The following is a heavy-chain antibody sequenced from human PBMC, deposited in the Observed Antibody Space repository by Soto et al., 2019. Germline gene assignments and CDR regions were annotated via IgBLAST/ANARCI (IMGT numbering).Heavy chain of an antibody. Sequence: QVQLLQSGTELRHPGSSVTISCTPSGGTFISSAFAWVRQAPGGRIEWMGRISPILGTTKYAEKFLGRVTIRAYDSSRKAILALSRLTVDDTAVYFRAMKNPPCDSNKAWLDPWGQGTLVTV. D-gene: IGHD2-8*01. V-gene: IGHV1-69*01. CDR1: GGTFISSA. CDR2: ISPILGTT. CDR3: AMKNPPCDSNKAWLDP. J-gene: IGHJ5*02.